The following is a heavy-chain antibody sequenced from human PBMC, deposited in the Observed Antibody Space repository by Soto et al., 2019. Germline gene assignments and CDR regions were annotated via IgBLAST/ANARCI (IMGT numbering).Heavy chain of an antibody. CDR2: IYYCGST. CDR3: ARDFFPGGEPTQF. V-gene: IGHV4-61*01. CDR1: GVSVSSGSYY. D-gene: IGHD2-15*01. J-gene: IGHJ4*02. Sequence: SETLSLTCTVSGVSVSSGSYYWSWIRQPPGKGLEWIGYIYYCGSTNYNPSLKSRVTISLDSSKNQFTLKLTSVTAADTAVYYCARDFFPGGEPTQFWGPGTLVTVSS.